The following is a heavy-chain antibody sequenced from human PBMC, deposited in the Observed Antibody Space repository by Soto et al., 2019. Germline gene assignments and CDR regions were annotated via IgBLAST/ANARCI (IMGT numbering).Heavy chain of an antibody. CDR1: GGTFSSYA. J-gene: IGHJ3*02. Sequence: ASVKVSCKASGGTFSSYAISWVRQAPGQGLEWMGGIIPIFGTANYAQKFQGRVTITADESTSTAYMELSSLRSEDTAVYYCARGAYSSSTGSDAFDIWGQGTMVTVSS. CDR3: ARGAYSSSTGSDAFDI. V-gene: IGHV1-69*13. D-gene: IGHD6-6*01. CDR2: IIPIFGTA.